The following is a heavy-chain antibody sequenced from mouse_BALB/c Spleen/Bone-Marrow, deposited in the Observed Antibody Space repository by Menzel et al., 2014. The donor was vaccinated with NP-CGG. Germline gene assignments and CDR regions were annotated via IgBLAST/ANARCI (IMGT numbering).Heavy chain of an antibody. CDR3: TRGDYDWYFDV. V-gene: IGHV1S127*01. J-gene: IGHJ1*01. CDR1: GYTFTSYW. CDR2: IDPSDSYT. Sequence: QVQLQQSGAKLVKPGASVKMSCKASGYTFTSYWMHWVKQRPGQGLEWIGVIDPSDSYTSYNQKFKGKATLTVDTSSSTAYMQLSSLTSEDSAVYYCTRGDYDWYFDVWGAGTTVTVSS. D-gene: IGHD2-4*01.